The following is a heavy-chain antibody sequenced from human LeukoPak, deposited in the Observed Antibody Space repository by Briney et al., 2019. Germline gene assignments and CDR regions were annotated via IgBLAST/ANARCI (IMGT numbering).Heavy chain of an antibody. CDR2: IDPHSGGT. V-gene: IGHV1-2*02. CDR1: GYSFIDYY. Sequence: ASVKVSCRASGYSFIDYYMHWVRQAPGQGLEWMGSIDPHSGGTNYAQNFQGRVTMARDTSISTVYMDLSRLRSDDTAVYYCAREYYVSSGRKYAFDIWGQGTVVTVSS. CDR3: AREYYVSSGRKYAFDI. D-gene: IGHD3-22*01. J-gene: IGHJ3*02.